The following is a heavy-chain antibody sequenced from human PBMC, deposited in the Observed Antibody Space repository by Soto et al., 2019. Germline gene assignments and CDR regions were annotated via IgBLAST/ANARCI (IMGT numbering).Heavy chain of an antibody. CDR1: GYTFTSYG. V-gene: IGHV1-18*04. CDR2: ISAYNGNT. Sequence: ASVKVSCKASGYTFTSYGISWVRQAPGQGLEWKGWISAYNGNTNYAQKFQGRVTMTTDTSTSTAYMDLRSLRSDDTAVYYCARDRERITIFGVTKVNFDYWGQGTLVTVSS. CDR3: ARDRERITIFGVTKVNFDY. D-gene: IGHD3-3*01. J-gene: IGHJ4*02.